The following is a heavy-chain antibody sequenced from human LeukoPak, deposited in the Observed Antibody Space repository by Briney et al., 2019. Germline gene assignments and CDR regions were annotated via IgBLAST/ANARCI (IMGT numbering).Heavy chain of an antibody. CDR1: GYTFTTHG. J-gene: IGHJ4*02. D-gene: IGHD6-6*01. CDR3: ARDPLIAARGIYYFDY. V-gene: IGHV1-18*01. Sequence: ASVKVSCKASGYTFTTHGVSWVRQAPGQGLEWMGWISGYNGNTNYAQNLQSRVTMTTDTSTSTAYMELRSLRSDDTAVYYCARDPLIAARGIYYFDYWGQGTLVTVSS. CDR2: ISGYNGNT.